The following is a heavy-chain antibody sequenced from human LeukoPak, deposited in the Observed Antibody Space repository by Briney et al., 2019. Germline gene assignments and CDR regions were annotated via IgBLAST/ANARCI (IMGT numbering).Heavy chain of an antibody. D-gene: IGHD2-15*01. CDR1: GFTFSDYY. CDR2: ISGSGGST. J-gene: IGHJ3*02. CDR3: AKDLRVVVAADDAFDI. V-gene: IGHV3-23*01. Sequence: GGSLRLSCAASGFTFSDYYMSWVRQAPGKGLEWVSAISGSGGSTYYADPVKGRFTISRDNSKNTLYLQMNSLRAEDTAVYYCAKDLRVVVAADDAFDIWGQGTMVTVSS.